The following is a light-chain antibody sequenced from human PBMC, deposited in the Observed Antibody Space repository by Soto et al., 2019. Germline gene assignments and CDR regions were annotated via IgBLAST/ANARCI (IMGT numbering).Light chain of an antibody. Sequence: QSALTQPASVSGSPGQSITISCTGSSSDVGTHNLVSWYQHHPGKAPKLMISEVIKRPSGVSNRFSGSKSGNTASLTISGLQAEDEADYYCCSYAGSSIFVFGGGTKVTVL. CDR3: CSYAGSSIFV. CDR2: EVI. J-gene: IGLJ2*01. CDR1: SSDVGTHNL. V-gene: IGLV2-23*02.